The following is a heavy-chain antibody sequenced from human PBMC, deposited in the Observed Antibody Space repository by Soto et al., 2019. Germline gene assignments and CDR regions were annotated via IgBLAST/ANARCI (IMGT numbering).Heavy chain of an antibody. CDR2: ISSGSNTI. CDR3: VAATSFDY. Sequence: GGSLRLSCAASGFSFSTYTMNWVRQSPGKGLEWVLYISSGSNTIYYADSVKGRFTISRDNAKNSLYLQMNSLRDEDTAVYYCVAATSFDYWGQGTLVTVSS. V-gene: IGHV3-48*02. J-gene: IGHJ4*02. CDR1: GFSFSTYT. D-gene: IGHD2-15*01.